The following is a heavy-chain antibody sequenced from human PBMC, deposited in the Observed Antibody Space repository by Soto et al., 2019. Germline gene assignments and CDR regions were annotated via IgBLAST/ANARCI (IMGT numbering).Heavy chain of an antibody. CDR3: GRGRSGQIVVFY. V-gene: IGHV1-2*02. Sequence: GASVKVSCKASGGTFSTYSINWVRQAPEQGPEWMGEIGPESGATRYAQRFQGRVTMTRDMSITTVYMELNNLSPDDTAVYYCGRGRSGQIVVFYWGQGTPVTVSS. D-gene: IGHD1-26*01. CDR2: IGPESGAT. J-gene: IGHJ4*02. CDR1: GGTFSTYS.